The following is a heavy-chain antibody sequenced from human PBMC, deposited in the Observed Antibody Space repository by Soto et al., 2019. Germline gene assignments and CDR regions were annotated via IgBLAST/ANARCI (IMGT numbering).Heavy chain of an antibody. CDR2: ISGSGGST. V-gene: IGHV3-23*01. D-gene: IGHD5-12*01. CDR3: AKGEGYDNWSHYFDY. CDR1: GFTFSSYA. Sequence: PGGSLRLSCAASGFTFSSYAMSWVRQAPGKGLEWVSAISGSGGSTYYADSVKGRFTISRDNSKNTLYLQMNSLRAEDTAVYYWAKGEGYDNWSHYFDYWGQGTLVTVSS. J-gene: IGHJ4*02.